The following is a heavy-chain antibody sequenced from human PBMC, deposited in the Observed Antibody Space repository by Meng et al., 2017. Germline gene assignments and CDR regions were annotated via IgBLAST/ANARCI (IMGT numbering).Heavy chain of an antibody. J-gene: IGHJ3*02. V-gene: IGHV4-39*07. D-gene: IGHD6-19*01. Sequence: SETLSLTCTVSGGSISSSSYYWGWIRQPPGKGLEWIGSIYYSGSTYYNPSLKSRVTISVDTSKNQFSLKLSSVTAADTAVYYCARDNSSGRSVNDAFDIWGQGTMVTVSS. CDR2: IYYSGST. CDR1: GGSISSSSYY. CDR3: ARDNSSGRSVNDAFDI.